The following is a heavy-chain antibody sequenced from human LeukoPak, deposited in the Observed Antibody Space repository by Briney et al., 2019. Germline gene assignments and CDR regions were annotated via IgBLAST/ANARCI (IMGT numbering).Heavy chain of an antibody. CDR1: GGSISRFY. D-gene: IGHD2-21*01. CDR3: ARFYCGGDCLGDYFDY. CDR2: TYYSVGT. V-gene: IGHV4-59*07. J-gene: IGHJ4*02. Sequence: SDTLSLACTVSGGSISRFYWSWIRQPPGKGLEWIGHTYYSVGTNYNPSLKSRVTISVDTSKNQFSLTLSSVTAADTAVYYCARFYCGGDCLGDYFDYWGQGTLVTVSS.